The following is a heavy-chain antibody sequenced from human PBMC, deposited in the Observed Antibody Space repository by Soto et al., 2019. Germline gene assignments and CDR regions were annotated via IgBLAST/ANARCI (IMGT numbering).Heavy chain of an antibody. Sequence: GGSLRLSCAASGVTFSDSSINWVRQAPGKGLEWVSYISGSSKTIYYADSVKGRFTISRDNAKNSVYLQMNSLRDEDTAVYYCARDKKWAFDYWGQGALVAVS. CDR1: GVTFSDSS. D-gene: IGHD1-26*01. CDR2: ISGSSKTI. CDR3: ARDKKWAFDY. J-gene: IGHJ4*02. V-gene: IGHV3-48*02.